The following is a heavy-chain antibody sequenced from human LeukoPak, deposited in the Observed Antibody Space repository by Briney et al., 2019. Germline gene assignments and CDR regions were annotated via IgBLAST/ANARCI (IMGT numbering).Heavy chain of an antibody. CDR1: GGSISPYF. V-gene: IGHV4-59*01. D-gene: IGHD3-10*01. CDR3: ARDDYRGVTNFDP. J-gene: IGHJ5*02. Sequence: SETLSLTCTVSGGSISPYFWSWIRQPPGKGLEWIGYISYTGSTNYNPSLKSRVTISVDTSKKQFSLQMTSVTAADTAVYYRARDDYRGVTNFDPWGQGTLVTVSS. CDR2: ISYTGST.